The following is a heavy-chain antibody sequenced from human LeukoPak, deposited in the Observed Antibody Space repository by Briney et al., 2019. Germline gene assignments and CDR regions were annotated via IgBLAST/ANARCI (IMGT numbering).Heavy chain of an antibody. CDR1: GYCFTNFR. D-gene: IGHD3-10*01. CDR2: IYPSDSDT. CDR3: ARVYGSGSYYTHFDY. V-gene: IGHV5-51*01. Sequence: GESLKTSCKGFGYCFTNFRIGWVRQMPGKGLEWMGIIYPSDSDTTYSPTFQGQVTISVDKSINTAYLQWSSLKASDSAIYYCARVYGSGSYYTHFDYWGQGTLVTVSS. J-gene: IGHJ4*02.